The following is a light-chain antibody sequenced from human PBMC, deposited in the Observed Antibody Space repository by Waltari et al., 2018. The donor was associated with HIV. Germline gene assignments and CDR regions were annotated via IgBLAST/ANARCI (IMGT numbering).Light chain of an antibody. CDR2: RNN. V-gene: IGLV1-47*01. CDR1: KSNIGSNF. Sequence: SVLTQAPSASGTPCQRVTIPCSGTKSNIGSNFVYWYQQVPGRAPKLLIYRNNLRTSGVPDRFSGSKSVTSASLAISGLRSEDEADYYCAAWDDSLSGLVFGGRTKLTVL. J-gene: IGLJ2*01. CDR3: AAWDDSLSGLV.